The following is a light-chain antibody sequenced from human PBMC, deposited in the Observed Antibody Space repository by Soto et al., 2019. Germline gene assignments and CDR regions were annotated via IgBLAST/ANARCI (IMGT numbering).Light chain of an antibody. CDR3: QQYGSSYPWT. CDR1: QSVSSNY. V-gene: IGKV3-20*01. Sequence: EIVFTQSPRTLCLSPGERAPLSCGDIQSVSSNYLAWYQQKPGQAPRLLIYGASSRATGIPDRLSGSGSGTDFTLIIRRLEPEDFAVYYCQQYGSSYPWTFGQGTKVDIK. J-gene: IGKJ1*01. CDR2: GAS.